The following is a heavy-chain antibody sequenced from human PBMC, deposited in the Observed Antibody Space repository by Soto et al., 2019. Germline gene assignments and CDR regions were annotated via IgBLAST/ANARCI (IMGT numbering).Heavy chain of an antibody. CDR3: ARDGGDIVLVPDAKEVYYYYYGMDV. J-gene: IGHJ6*02. D-gene: IGHD2-2*01. Sequence: ASVKVSCKASGYTFTSYYMHWVRQAPGQGLEWMGIINPSGGSTSYAQKFQGRVTMTRDTSTSTVYMELSSLRSEDTAVYYCARDGGDIVLVPDAKEVYYYYYGMDVWGQGTTVTVSS. V-gene: IGHV1-46*01. CDR1: GYTFTSYY. CDR2: INPSGGST.